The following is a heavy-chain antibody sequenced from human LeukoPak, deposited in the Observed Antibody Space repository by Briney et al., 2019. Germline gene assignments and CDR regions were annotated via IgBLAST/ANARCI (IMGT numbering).Heavy chain of an antibody. CDR3: ARAPRRFFGSPHFDI. J-gene: IGHJ3*02. CDR1: GGSISSSSYY. Sequence: SETLSLTCTVSGGSISSSSYYWGWIRQPPGKGLEWIGSIYYSGSTYYNPSLKSRVTISVDTSKNQFSLKLSSVTAADTAVYYCARAPRRFFGSPHFDIWGQGTMVTVSS. D-gene: IGHD3-3*01. CDR2: IYYSGST. V-gene: IGHV4-39*07.